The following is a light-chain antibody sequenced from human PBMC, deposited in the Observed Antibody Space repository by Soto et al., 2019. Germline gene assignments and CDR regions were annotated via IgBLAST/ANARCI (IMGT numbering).Light chain of an antibody. CDR2: VAS. V-gene: IGKV3-15*01. CDR1: QYINSN. Sequence: EIVLTQSPATLSVSPRERATLFCRASQYINSNLAWYQQNPGKAPRLLLYVASTRATGIPARFSGSGSGTEFTLTISSLQSEDFAVYYCQQYNNWTFGQGTKVDTK. CDR3: QQYNNWT. J-gene: IGKJ1*01.